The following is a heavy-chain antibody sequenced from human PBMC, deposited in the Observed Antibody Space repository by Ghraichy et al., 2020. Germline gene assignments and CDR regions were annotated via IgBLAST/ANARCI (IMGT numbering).Heavy chain of an antibody. Sequence: GGSLRLSCAASGFTFDDYAMHWVRQAPGKGLEWVSGISWNSGSIGYADSVKGRFTISRDNAKNSLYLQMNSLRAEDTALYYCAKAGYSSPYYFDYWGQGTLVTVSS. D-gene: IGHD6-19*01. CDR3: AKAGYSSPYYFDY. V-gene: IGHV3-9*01. J-gene: IGHJ4*02. CDR2: ISWNSGSI. CDR1: GFTFDDYA.